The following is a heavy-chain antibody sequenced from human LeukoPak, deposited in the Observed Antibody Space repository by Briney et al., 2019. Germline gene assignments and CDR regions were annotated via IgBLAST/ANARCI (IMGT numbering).Heavy chain of an antibody. V-gene: IGHV4-59*01. J-gene: IGHJ4*02. CDR1: GGSISNYY. CDR3: ARGAMATTPFFGY. D-gene: IGHD5-24*01. CDR2: VYYTGST. Sequence: PSETLSLTCPVSGGSISNYYYWTWIRQPPGKGLEWIGYVYYTGSTNFNPSLKSRVTMSLDTSRNQFSLKLTSLTAADTAVYYCARGAMATTPFFGYWGQGTLVTVSS.